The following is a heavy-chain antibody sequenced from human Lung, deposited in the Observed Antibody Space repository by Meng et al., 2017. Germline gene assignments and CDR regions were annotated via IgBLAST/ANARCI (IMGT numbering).Heavy chain of an antibody. V-gene: IGHV3-15*01. CDR3: TWDDKAVSDY. D-gene: IGHD1-26*01. Sequence: VHLVGSGVDLVKPGGSLRLSCAASGFYFNNAWMSWVRQAPGKGLEWVGRIKSNTDGGTAEYAAPVTGRFTISRDDSKSTLYLQMSGLRIDDTGVYYCTWDDKAVSDYWGQGTLVTVSS. CDR1: GFYFNNAW. CDR2: IKSNTDGGTA. J-gene: IGHJ4*02.